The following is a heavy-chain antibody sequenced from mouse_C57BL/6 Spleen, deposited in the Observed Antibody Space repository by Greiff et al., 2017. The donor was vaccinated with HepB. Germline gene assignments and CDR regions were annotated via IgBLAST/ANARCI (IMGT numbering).Heavy chain of an antibody. Sequence: VKLMESGAELVRPGTSVKVSCKASGYAFTNYLIEWVKQRPGQGLEWIGVINPGSGGTNYNEKFKGKATLTADKSSSTAYMQLSSLTSEDSAVYFCARGDYYGSSGRFDYWGQGTTLTVSS. V-gene: IGHV1-54*01. CDR1: GYAFTNYL. CDR3: ARGDYYGSSGRFDY. CDR2: INPGSGGT. D-gene: IGHD1-1*01. J-gene: IGHJ2*01.